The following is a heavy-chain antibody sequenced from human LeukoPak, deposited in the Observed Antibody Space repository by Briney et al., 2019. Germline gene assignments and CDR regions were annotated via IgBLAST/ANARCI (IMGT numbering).Heavy chain of an antibody. CDR1: VFTFNTYG. J-gene: IGHJ5*02. CDR2: IRYDGSHS. D-gene: IGHD2-15*01. Sequence: GGSLRLFCAASVFTFNTYGMHWVRHARGKGPDWVAYIRYDGSHSEDADTVKGRFTISRDNSKSTLYLQMTSLRAKDTAAYYCAKEFEDCTGGSCYSYYFDPWGQGTLVTVSS. V-gene: IGHV3-30*02. CDR3: AKEFEDCTGGSCYSYYFDP.